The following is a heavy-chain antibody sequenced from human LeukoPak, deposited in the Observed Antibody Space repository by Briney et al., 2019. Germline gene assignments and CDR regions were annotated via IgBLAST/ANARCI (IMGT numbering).Heavy chain of an antibody. J-gene: IGHJ4*02. CDR3: AKVDYYGSGTFLLGGPGAYYFDY. CDR1: GFTFSSYS. CDR2: ISGSGGST. D-gene: IGHD3-10*01. Sequence: PGGSLRLSCAVSGFTFSSYSMNWVRQAPGKGLEWVSAISGSGGSTYYADSVKGRFTISRDNSKNTLYLQMNSLRAEDTAVYYCAKVDYYGSGTFLLGGPGAYYFDYWGQGTLVTVSS. V-gene: IGHV3-23*01.